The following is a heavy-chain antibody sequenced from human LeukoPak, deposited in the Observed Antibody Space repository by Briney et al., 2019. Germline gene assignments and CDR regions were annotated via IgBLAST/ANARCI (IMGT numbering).Heavy chain of an antibody. CDR3: ARGGEANYYDTSYYYLYYD. CDR1: VGTFSHYV. V-gene: IGHV1-69*05. D-gene: IGHD3-22*01. CDR2: IITLFGTT. J-gene: IGHJ4*02. Sequence: SVRVSCKGSVGTFSHYVICWVRQAPGQGREWVGRIITLFGTTGYAQKFQGRVTITTDESTSTAYMELSSLRSEDTAVYYCARGGEANYYDTSYYYLYYDWGQGTMVTVSS.